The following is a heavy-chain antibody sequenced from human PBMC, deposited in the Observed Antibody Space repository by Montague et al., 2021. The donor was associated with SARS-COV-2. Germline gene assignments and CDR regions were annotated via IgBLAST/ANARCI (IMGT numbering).Heavy chain of an antibody. J-gene: IGHJ5*02. V-gene: IGHV4-59*01. CDR3: ARASLGYCSGGSCYVGFDP. Sequence: SETLSLTCTVSGGSISSYYWSWIRQPPGKGLEWIGYIYYSGSTNYNPSLKSRVTISVDTSKNQFSLKLSSVTAADTAVYYCARASLGYCSGGSCYVGFDPWGQGTLVTVSS. D-gene: IGHD2-15*01. CDR1: GGSISSYY. CDR2: IYYSGST.